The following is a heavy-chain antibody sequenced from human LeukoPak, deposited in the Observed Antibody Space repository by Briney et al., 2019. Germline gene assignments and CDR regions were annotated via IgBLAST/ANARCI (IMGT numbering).Heavy chain of an antibody. Sequence: GGSLRLSCAASGFTFSSYWMHWVRQAPGKGLVWVSRINSDGSSTSYADSVKGRFTISRDNAKNTLYLQMNSLRAEDTAVYYCARAFSNYYYYYYGMDVWGQGTTVTVSS. V-gene: IGHV3-74*01. CDR1: GFTFSSYW. CDR2: INSDGSST. D-gene: IGHD4-11*01. CDR3: ARAFSNYYYYYYGMDV. J-gene: IGHJ6*02.